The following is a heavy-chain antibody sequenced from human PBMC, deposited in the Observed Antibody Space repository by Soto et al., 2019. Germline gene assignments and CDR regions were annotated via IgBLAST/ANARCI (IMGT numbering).Heavy chain of an antibody. Sequence: GGSLRLSCEASGFTFSDYWMSWVRQAPGKGPEWVANIKFDGSEKQYVDSVRGRFTISRDNSRNSLFLQMTSLRAGDTAVYYCVKDGGYCSSSTCYSPRNHYFDSWGQGTLVTVSS. CDR3: VKDGGYCSSSTCYSPRNHYFDS. J-gene: IGHJ4*02. CDR1: GFTFSDYW. V-gene: IGHV3-7*03. D-gene: IGHD2-2*01. CDR2: IKFDGSEK.